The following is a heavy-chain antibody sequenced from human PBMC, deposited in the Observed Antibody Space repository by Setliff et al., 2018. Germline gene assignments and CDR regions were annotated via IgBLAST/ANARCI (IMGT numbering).Heavy chain of an antibody. Sequence: GESLKISCATSGFTFSSYAMSWVRQAPGKGLEWVSAMSASGTSTYHADSVKGRFTISGDNSKNTLYLQMNSLRAEDTAVYYCTREHTPWVGASHHDCWGQGTQVTVSS. CDR1: GFTFSSYA. J-gene: IGHJ4*02. V-gene: IGHV3-23*01. D-gene: IGHD1-26*01. CDR2: MSASGTST. CDR3: TREHTPWVGASHHDC.